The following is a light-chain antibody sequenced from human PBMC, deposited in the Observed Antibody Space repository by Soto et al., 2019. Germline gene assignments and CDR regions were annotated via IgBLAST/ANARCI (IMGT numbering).Light chain of an antibody. V-gene: IGKV1-39*01. J-gene: IGKJ1*01. CDR2: TAS. Sequence: DIRMTQSPSSLSASVGDTVTITCRASQSISSHLNWYQQKPGKAPNLLMYTASNLQSGVPSRFSGSGSGTDSPLTTSRLQPEDFATYYCQQSYSTPISLGQATKVDIK. CDR3: QQSYSTPIS. CDR1: QSISSH.